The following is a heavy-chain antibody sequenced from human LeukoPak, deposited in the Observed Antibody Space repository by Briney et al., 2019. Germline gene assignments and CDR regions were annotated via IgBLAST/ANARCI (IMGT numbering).Heavy chain of an antibody. CDR2: INPNSGGT. J-gene: IGHJ6*03. D-gene: IGHD3-10*01. CDR3: VRGTLQNYYSYYMDV. V-gene: IGHV1-2*02. CDR1: GYTFTGYT. Sequence: ASVKVSCKASGYTFTGYTIHWVRQAPGQGLEWMGWINPNSGGTNYAQDFQGRVIMTRDTSINTASMDLSSLRSDDTAVYYCVRGTLQNYYSYYMDVWGKGTTVIVAS.